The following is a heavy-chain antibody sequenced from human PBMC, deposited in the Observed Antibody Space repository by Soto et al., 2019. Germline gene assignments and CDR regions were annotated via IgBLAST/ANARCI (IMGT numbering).Heavy chain of an antibody. V-gene: IGHV3-7*03. Sequence: GGSLRLSCVGSGFTFSTYWMNWVRQAPGMGLEWVANINPDGDVGMYVDSVEGRFTTSRDNARNSLYLQMNSLRVDDTAFYFCAGWGGHHYNYWGRGIQVTVSS. J-gene: IGHJ4*02. D-gene: IGHD3-16*01. CDR1: GFTFSTYW. CDR2: INPDGDVG. CDR3: AGWGGHHYNY.